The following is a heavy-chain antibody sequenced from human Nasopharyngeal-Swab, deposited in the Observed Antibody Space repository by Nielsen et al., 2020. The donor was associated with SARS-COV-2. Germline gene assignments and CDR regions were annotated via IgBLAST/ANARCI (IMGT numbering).Heavy chain of an antibody. CDR2: INHSGST. CDR1: GGSFSGYY. V-gene: IGHV4-34*01. J-gene: IGHJ4*02. CDR3: ARGSDIVVVVAATRGYYFDY. D-gene: IGHD2-15*01. Sequence: SETLSLTCAVYGGSFSGYYWSWIRQPPGKGLEWIGEINHSGSTNYNPSLKSRVTISVDTSKNQFSLKLSSVTVADTAVYYCARGSDIVVVVAATRGYYFDYWGQGTLVTVSS.